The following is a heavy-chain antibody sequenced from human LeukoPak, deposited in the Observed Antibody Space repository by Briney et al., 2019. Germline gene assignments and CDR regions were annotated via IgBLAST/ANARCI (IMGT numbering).Heavy chain of an antibody. CDR2: ISWNSGSV. CDR3: AKDTVPLRNDAFDI. CDR1: GFSFDDYA. V-gene: IGHV3-9*01. J-gene: IGHJ3*02. Sequence: GRSLRLSCAASGFSFDDYAMHWVRQAPGKGLEWVAGISWNSGSVDYVDSVKGRFTISRDNAKDSLYLQMNNLRPEDTALYYCAKDTVPLRNDAFDIWGQGTMVTVSS.